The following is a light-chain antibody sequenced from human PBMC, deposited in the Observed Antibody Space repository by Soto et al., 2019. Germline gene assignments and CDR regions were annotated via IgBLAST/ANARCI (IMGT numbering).Light chain of an antibody. CDR3: QVWDSSTRRV. Sequence: SYELTQPLSVSVALGQTARITCGGNNIGSKNVHWYQQMPGQAPVLVIYRDYNRPSGTPERFSGSNSGNMATLTISRAQAGDEADYYCQVWDSSTRRVFGGGTKLTVL. V-gene: IGLV3-9*01. J-gene: IGLJ3*02. CDR1: NIGSKN. CDR2: RDY.